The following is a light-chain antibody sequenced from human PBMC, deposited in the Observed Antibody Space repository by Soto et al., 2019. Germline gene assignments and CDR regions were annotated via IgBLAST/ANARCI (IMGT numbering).Light chain of an antibody. CDR1: QSVSSD. V-gene: IGKV3-15*01. J-gene: IGKJ4*01. CDR2: GAF. CDR3: QQYNNWPLT. Sequence: ERVMTQAPATLSVSPGERATLSCRASQSVSSDLAWYQQKPGQGPRLLIYGAFNRATGVPARFSGSGSGTEFTLTISSLQSEDFAGYYCQQYNNWPLTFGGGTKVEIK.